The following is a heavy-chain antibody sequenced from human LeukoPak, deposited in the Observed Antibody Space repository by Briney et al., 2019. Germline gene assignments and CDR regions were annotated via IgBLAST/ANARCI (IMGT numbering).Heavy chain of an antibody. CDR3: AKGLRTGTTLYYYYYMDV. V-gene: IGHV3-23*01. CDR1: GFTFSGFA. CDR2: ISGSGGST. Sequence: GGSLRLSCAASGFTFSGFAMSWVRQAPGKELEWVSAISGSGGSTYYTDSVKGRFTISRDNSKNTLYLQMNSLRAEDTAVYYCAKGLRTGTTLYYYYYMDVWGKGTTVTVSS. D-gene: IGHD1-7*01. J-gene: IGHJ6*03.